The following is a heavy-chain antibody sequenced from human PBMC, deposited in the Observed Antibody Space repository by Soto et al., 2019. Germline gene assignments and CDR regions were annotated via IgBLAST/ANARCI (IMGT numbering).Heavy chain of an antibody. J-gene: IGHJ4*02. CDR3: ARDLFDY. V-gene: IGHV3-11*01. CDR2: ISSSGNTI. CDR1: GGRSSDYY. Sequence: GGFLRVSCTAAGGRSSDYYMNWIRQAPGKGLEWVSYISSSGNTIYYADSVKGRFAISRDNAKKSLYLQMDSLRAEDTGIYYCARDLFDYWGQGTRVTVSS.